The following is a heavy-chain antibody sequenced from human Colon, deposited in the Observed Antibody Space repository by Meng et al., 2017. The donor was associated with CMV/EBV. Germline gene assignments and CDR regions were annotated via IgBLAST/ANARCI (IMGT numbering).Heavy chain of an antibody. CDR1: GFSLSTIGMG. V-gene: IGHV2-5*02. CDR3: AHRPYGSGSYFFDY. J-gene: IGHJ4*02. CDR2: IYWDDDK. D-gene: IGHD3-10*01. Sequence: HITWKESGPTLVKPTQTLTLTCTFSGFSLSTIGMGVGWIRQPPGKALEWLGVIYWDDDKRYSPSLKSRLTITKDTSKNQVVLTMTNLDPLDTATYYCAHRPYGSGSYFFDYWGQGTLVTVSS.